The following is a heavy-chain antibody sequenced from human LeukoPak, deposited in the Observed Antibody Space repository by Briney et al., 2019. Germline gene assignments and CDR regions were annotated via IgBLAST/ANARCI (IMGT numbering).Heavy chain of an antibody. J-gene: IGHJ3*02. CDR1: GGSISSDSYF. V-gene: IGHV4-61*02. CDR2: ISSSGNT. CDR3: ARSATGTADFDI. Sequence: SETLSLTCTVSGGSISSDSYFWGWIRQPAGVGLEWIGRISSSGNTNYNPSLKSRVTISVDTSKNQFSLKLSSVTAADTAVYYCARSATGTADFDIWGQGTRVTVSS. D-gene: IGHD6-13*01.